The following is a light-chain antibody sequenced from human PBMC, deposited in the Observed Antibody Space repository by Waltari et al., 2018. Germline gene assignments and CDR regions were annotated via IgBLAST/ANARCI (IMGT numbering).Light chain of an antibody. CDR1: TSTIGPGSP. V-gene: IGLV1-40*01. Sequence: QSVLTQPPSVSGAPGQRVTISCPGSTSTIGPGSPVHWHQQLPGTAPKLLIYDTTNRPSGVPDRFSGSKSGTSASLAITGLQAEDEADYFCQSYDRSLGGQFVFGTGTKVTV. J-gene: IGLJ1*01. CDR3: QSYDRSLGGQFV. CDR2: DTT.